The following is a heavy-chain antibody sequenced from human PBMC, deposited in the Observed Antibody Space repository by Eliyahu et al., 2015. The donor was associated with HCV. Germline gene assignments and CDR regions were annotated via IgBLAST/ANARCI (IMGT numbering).Heavy chain of an antibody. Sequence: LVKPSETLSLTCTVXGGSIXTXYWSWIRQPPGRGLEWIGYIHYSGSTPYNPPLKSRVTMSLDTSKNQVSLRLSSVTSVDTTIYYCSSGGGGIAVTGTGGWFDPWGQGTLVTVSS. D-gene: IGHD6-19*01. J-gene: IGHJ5*02. CDR3: SSGGGGIAVTGTGGWFDP. V-gene: IGHV4-59*01. CDR1: GGSIXTXY. CDR2: IHYSGST.